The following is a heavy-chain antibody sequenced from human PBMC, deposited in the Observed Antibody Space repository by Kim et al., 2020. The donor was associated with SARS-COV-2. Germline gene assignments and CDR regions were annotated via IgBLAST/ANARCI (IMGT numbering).Heavy chain of an antibody. Sequence: GGSLRLSCAASGFTFSSYEMNWVRQAPGKGLEWVSYISSSGSTIYYADSVKGRFTISRNNAKNSLYLQMNSLRPEHTDVYYCASLSGVVILWGQGTMVTV. CDR1: GFTFSSYE. V-gene: IGHV3-48*03. CDR3: ASLSGVVIL. J-gene: IGHJ3*01. D-gene: IGHD3-3*01. CDR2: ISSSGSTI.